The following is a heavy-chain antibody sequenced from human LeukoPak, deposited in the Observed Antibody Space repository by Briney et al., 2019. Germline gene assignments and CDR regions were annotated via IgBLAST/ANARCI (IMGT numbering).Heavy chain of an antibody. CDR2: VVTSGTTT. CDR1: GFTFSGYS. Sequence: PGGSLRLSCAASGFTFSGYSMNWVRQAPGKGLEWVSYVVTSGTTTSYADSVKGRFTISRDNSKNTLYLQMNSLRAEDTAVYYCARSITMVRGSNFDYWGQGTLVTVSS. D-gene: IGHD3-10*01. CDR3: ARSITMVRGSNFDY. J-gene: IGHJ4*02. V-gene: IGHV3-48*01.